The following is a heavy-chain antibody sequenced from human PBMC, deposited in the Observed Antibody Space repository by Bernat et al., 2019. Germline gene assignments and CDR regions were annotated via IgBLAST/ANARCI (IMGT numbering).Heavy chain of an antibody. CDR1: GYTFTSYG. V-gene: IGHV1-18*01. D-gene: IGHD3-10*01. J-gene: IGHJ5*02. Sequence: QVQLVQSGAEVKKPGASVKVSCKASGYTFTSYGISWVRQAPGQGLEWMGWISADNGNTNYAQKLQGRVTMTTDTSTSTAYMELRSLRSDDTTVYYCARDLSGSYYKRYNWFDPWGQGTLVTVSS. CDR2: ISADNGNT. CDR3: ARDLSGSYYKRYNWFDP.